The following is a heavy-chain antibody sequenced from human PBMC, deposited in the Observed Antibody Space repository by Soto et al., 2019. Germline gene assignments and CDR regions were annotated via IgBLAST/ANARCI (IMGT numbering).Heavy chain of an antibody. CDR2: ISGSGGST. J-gene: IGHJ4*02. D-gene: IGHD2-2*01. CDR1: GFTFSSYA. CDR3: AKEPAERKGGYYFDY. Sequence: PGGSLRLSCAASGFTFSSYAMSWVRQAPGKGLEWVSAISGSGGSTYYADSVKGRFTISRDNSKNTLYLQMNSLRAEDTAVYYYAKEPAERKGGYYFDYWGQGTLVTVSS. V-gene: IGHV3-23*01.